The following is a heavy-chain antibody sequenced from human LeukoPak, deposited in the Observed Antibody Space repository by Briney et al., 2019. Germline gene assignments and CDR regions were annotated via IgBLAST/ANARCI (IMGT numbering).Heavy chain of an antibody. J-gene: IGHJ4*02. CDR1: GYTFTSYG. V-gene: IGHV1-18*01. Sequence: ASVKVSCKASGYTFTSYGISWVRQAPGQGLEWMGWISAYNGNTNYAQKLQGRVTMTTDTSTSTAYMELRSLRSDDTAVYYCARIGDIVVVPAAWVDYWGQGTLVTVSS. CDR2: ISAYNGNT. D-gene: IGHD2-2*01. CDR3: ARIGDIVVVPAAWVDY.